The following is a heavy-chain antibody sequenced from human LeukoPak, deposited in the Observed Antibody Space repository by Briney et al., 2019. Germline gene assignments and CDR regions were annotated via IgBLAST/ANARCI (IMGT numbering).Heavy chain of an antibody. D-gene: IGHD2-8*01. CDR3: ARDRTNGVCYMDYGMDV. J-gene: IGHJ6*02. Sequence: GASVKVSCKASGGTFSSYAISWVRQAPGQGLEWMGGIIPIFGTANYAQKFQGRVTITADESTSTAYMELSSLKSEDTAVYYCARDRTNGVCYMDYGMDVWGQGTTVTVSS. V-gene: IGHV1-69*13. CDR2: IIPIFGTA. CDR1: GGTFSSYA.